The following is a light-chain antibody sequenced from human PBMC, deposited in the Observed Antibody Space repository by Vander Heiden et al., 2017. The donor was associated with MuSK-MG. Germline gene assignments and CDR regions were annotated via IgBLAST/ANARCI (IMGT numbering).Light chain of an antibody. J-gene: IGKJ3*01. V-gene: IGKV3-20*01. CDR1: QSVSSSY. Sequence: EIVLTQSPGTLSLSPGERATLSCRASQSVSSSYLAWYQQKPGQAPRLLIYGASSRATGIPDRFSGSGSGTDFTLTISRLEPEDFAVYYCQQDGSSHRFGHGTKVDIK. CDR2: GAS. CDR3: QQDGSSHR.